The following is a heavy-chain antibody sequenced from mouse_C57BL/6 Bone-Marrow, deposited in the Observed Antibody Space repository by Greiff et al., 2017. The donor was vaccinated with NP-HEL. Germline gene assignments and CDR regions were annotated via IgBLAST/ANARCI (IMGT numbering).Heavy chain of an antibody. V-gene: IGHV5-4*01. Sequence: EVKLVESGGGLVKPGGSLKLSCAASGFTFSSYAMSWVRQTPEKRLEWVATISDGGSYTYYPDNVKGRFTISRDNAKNNLYLQMSHLKSEDTAMYYCARDLYGSSDNYWGQGTTLTVSS. J-gene: IGHJ2*01. CDR1: GFTFSSYA. CDR3: ARDLYGSSDNY. CDR2: ISDGGSYT. D-gene: IGHD1-1*01.